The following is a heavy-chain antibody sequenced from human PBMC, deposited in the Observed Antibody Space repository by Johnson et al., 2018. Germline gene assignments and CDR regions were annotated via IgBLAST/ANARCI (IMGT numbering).Heavy chain of an antibody. CDR3: ARDGTHYYDSSGYYYPLQYFQH. J-gene: IGHJ1*01. D-gene: IGHD3-22*01. Sequence: QVRLVQSGGGVVQHRRSLRLSCAASGFTFSNYGIHWVRQAPGKGLEWVALISYDGSNKYYADSVKGRCTISRDNSKNTLYLQMNSLRAEDTAVYYWARDGTHYYDSSGYYYPLQYFQHWGQGTLVTVSS. CDR2: ISYDGSNK. V-gene: IGHV3-30*03. CDR1: GFTFSNYG.